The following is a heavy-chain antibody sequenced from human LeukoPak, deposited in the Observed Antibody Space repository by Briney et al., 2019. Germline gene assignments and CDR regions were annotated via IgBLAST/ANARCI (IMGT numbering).Heavy chain of an antibody. J-gene: IGHJ6*03. CDR2: INHSGST. CDR1: GGSFSGYY. V-gene: IGHV4-34*01. CDR3: ARGRSTTPYYYYYYYMDV. D-gene: IGHD1-1*01. Sequence: PSETLSLTCAVYGGSFSGYYRSWIRQPPGKGLEWIGEINHSGSTNYNPSLKSRVTISVDTSKNQFSLKLSSVTAADTAVYYCARGRSTTPYYYYYYYMDVWGKGTTVTVSS.